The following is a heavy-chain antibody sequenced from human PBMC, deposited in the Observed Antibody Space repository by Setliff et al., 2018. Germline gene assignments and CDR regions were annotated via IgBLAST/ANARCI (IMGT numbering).Heavy chain of an antibody. D-gene: IGHD5-18*01. CDR1: GLTFSSYW. Sequence: GGSLRLSCAASGLTFSSYWMTWVRQAPGKGLEWLANIKQDGSETYSVDSVKGRFSISRDNAKNSLYLQMNSLRAEDTAVYYCAKLVWLTTWYYMDVWGKGTTVTVSS. CDR3: AKLVWLTTWYYMDV. J-gene: IGHJ6*03. V-gene: IGHV3-7*03. CDR2: IKQDGSET.